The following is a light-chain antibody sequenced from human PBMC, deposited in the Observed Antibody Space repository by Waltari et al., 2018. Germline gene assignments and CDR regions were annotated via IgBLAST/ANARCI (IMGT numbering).Light chain of an antibody. CDR2: AAS. CDR3: QQSYSTPQVT. CDR1: QSISSY. J-gene: IGKJ1*01. V-gene: IGKV1-39*01. Sequence: DIQMTQSPSSLSAYVGDRVTITCRASQSISSYLNWYQQKPGKATKLLIYAASSLQSGVPSRFSGSGSGTDFTLTISSLQPEDFATYYCQQSYSTPQVTFGQGTKVEIK.